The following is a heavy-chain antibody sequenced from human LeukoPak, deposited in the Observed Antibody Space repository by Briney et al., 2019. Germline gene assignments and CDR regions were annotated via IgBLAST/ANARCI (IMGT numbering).Heavy chain of an antibody. CDR2: ISGSGGST. CDR1: GFTFSSYG. J-gene: IGHJ4*02. V-gene: IGHV3-23*01. CDR3: AKSRTYLDF. Sequence: GGSLRLSCAASGFTFSSYGMSWVRQAPGKGLEWVSSISGSGGSTYYADSVKGRFTISRDNSKNTLYLQMNSLRAEDTALYYCAKSRTYLDFWGQGTLVTVSS.